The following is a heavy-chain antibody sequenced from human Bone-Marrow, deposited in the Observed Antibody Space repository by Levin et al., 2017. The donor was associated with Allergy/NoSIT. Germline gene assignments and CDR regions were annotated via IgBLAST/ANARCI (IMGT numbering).Heavy chain of an antibody. CDR1: GGTFSSYA. CDR2: IIPIFGTA. CDR3: ARCPSYHSPFDY. V-gene: IGHV1-69*06. J-gene: IGHJ4*02. D-gene: IGHD2-21*01. Sequence: SVKVSCKASGGTFSSYAISWVRQAPGQGLEWMGGIIPIFGTANYAQKFQGRVTITADKSTSTAYMELSSLRSEDTAVYYCARCPSYHSPFDYWGQGTLVTVSS.